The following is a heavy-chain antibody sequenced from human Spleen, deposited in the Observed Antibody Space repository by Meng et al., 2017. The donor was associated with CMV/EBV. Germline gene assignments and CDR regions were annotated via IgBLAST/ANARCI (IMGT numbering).Heavy chain of an antibody. CDR1: GLCFRSYA. V-gene: IGHV3-23*01. CDR3: AKGPGSSWYRIDY. CDR2: ISGGGGST. Sequence: AAYGLCFRSYAMSWVRQAPGKGLEWVSGISGGGGSTYYADYVKGRFTISRDNSKNTLYLQMNSLRAEDTAVYYCAKGPGSSWYRIDYWGQGTLVTVSS. D-gene: IGHD6-13*01. J-gene: IGHJ4*02.